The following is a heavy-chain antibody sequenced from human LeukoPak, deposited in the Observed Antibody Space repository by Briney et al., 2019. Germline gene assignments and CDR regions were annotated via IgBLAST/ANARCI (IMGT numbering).Heavy chain of an antibody. V-gene: IGHV1-69*05. CDR1: GGTFSSYA. CDR3: AVASEQWLVEPTDS. Sequence: SVKVSCKASGGTFSSYAISWVRQTPGQGLEWMGRIIPIFCTANYTQKFQGRVTITTDESTRTAYTELSSLRDEDTALYYCAVASEQWLVEPTDSWGPGTPVTVSS. CDR2: IIPIFCTA. D-gene: IGHD6-19*01. J-gene: IGHJ4*02.